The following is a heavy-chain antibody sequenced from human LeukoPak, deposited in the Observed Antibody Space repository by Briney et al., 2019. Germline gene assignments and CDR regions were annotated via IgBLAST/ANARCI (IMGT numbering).Heavy chain of an antibody. V-gene: IGHV3-48*03. D-gene: IGHD3-16*01. CDR3: ARGRLRNQY. J-gene: IGHJ4*02. Sequence: GGSLRLSCAASGFTFSSYEMNWVRQDPGKGLEWVSYISSSGSTIYYADSVKGRFTISRDNAKNSLYLQMNSLRAEDTAVYYCARGRLRNQYWGQGTLVTVSS. CDR1: GFTFSSYE. CDR2: ISSSGSTI.